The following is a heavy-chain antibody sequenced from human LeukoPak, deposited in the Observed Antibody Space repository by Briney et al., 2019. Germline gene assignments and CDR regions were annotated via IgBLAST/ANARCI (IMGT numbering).Heavy chain of an antibody. Sequence: GGSLRLSCAASGFTFSSYSMNWVRQAPGKGVEWVSFISSSRSYIYYADSVKGRFTISRDNAKNSLYLQMNSLRAEDTAVYYCARFIAAPYYFDYWGRGTLVTVS. CDR2: ISSSRSYI. V-gene: IGHV3-21*01. D-gene: IGHD6-13*01. CDR3: ARFIAAPYYFDY. J-gene: IGHJ4*02. CDR1: GFTFSSYS.